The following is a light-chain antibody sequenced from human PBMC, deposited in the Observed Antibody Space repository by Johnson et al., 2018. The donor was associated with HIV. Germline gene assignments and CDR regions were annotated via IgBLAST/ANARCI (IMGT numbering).Light chain of an antibody. V-gene: IGLV1-51*01. CDR3: GPWDSSLSAGV. CDR1: SSNIGNNY. J-gene: IGLJ1*01. Sequence: QSVLTQPPSVSAAPGQKVTISCSGSSSNIGNNYVSWYQQLPGTAPKLLIYDNNKRPSGIPDRFYGSKSGTSATLGITGLQKGDEADYYCGPWDSSLSAGVFGTGTKVTVL. CDR2: DNN.